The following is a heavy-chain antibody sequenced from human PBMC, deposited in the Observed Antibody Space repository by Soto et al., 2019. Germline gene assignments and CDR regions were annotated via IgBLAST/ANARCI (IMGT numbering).Heavy chain of an antibody. Sequence: PGGSLRLSCAASGFTLSSYWMNWVRQAPGKGLEWVANIKQDGSEKYYVDSVKGRFIISRDNAKNSLYLQMNSLRAEDTAVYYCARDADASGWYHYVMDVRGQGTMVTVSS. J-gene: IGHJ6*02. D-gene: IGHD6-19*01. CDR1: GFTLSSYW. V-gene: IGHV3-7*01. CDR3: ARDADASGWYHYVMDV. CDR2: IKQDGSEK.